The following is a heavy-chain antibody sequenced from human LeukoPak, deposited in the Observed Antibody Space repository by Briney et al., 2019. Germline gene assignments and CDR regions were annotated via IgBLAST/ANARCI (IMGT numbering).Heavy chain of an antibody. CDR3: ARDATYYDFWSGYRGKIRYYFDY. J-gene: IGHJ4*02. CDR2: ISYDGSNK. V-gene: IGHV3-30-3*01. D-gene: IGHD3-3*01. Sequence: GGSLRLSCAASGFTFSSYAMHWVRQAPGKGLEWVAVISYDGSNKYYADSVKGRFTISRDNSKNTLYLQMNSLRAEDTAVYYCARDATYYDFWSGYRGKIRYYFDYWGQRTLVTVSS. CDR1: GFTFSSYA.